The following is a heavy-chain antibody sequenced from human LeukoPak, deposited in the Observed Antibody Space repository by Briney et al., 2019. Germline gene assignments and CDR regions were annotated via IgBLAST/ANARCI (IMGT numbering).Heavy chain of an antibody. D-gene: IGHD3-22*01. CDR1: GFTFGSYG. V-gene: IGHV3-23*01. CDR3: AIMHGYYDGSGYWVQ. J-gene: IGHJ1*01. Sequence: GGSLRLSCAASGFTFGSYGMSWVRQAPGKGLEWVSFITPNADRTSYADSVEGRFTISRDNPKNTLYMQMNSLRDEDTALYYCAIMHGYYDGSGYWVQWGQGTLVTVSS. CDR2: ITPNADRT.